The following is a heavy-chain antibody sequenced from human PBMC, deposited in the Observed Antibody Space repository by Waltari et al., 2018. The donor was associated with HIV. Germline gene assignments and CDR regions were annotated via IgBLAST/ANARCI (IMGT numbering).Heavy chain of an antibody. V-gene: IGHV3-7*04. CDR3: ARGGFYGSGSKVN. CDR2: IKQDGSEK. Sequence: EVQLVESGGGLVQPGGSLRLSCAASVFTFSRYWMSWVRKGPGKGLEWVANIKQDGSEKYYVDSVNGRFTISRDNAENSLYLQMNSLRAEDTAVYYCARGGFYGSGSKVNWGQGTLVTVSS. D-gene: IGHD3-10*01. J-gene: IGHJ4*02. CDR1: VFTFSRYW.